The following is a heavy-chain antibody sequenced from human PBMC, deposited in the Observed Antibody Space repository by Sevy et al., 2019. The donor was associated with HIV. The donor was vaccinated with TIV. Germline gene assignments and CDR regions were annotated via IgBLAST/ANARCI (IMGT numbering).Heavy chain of an antibody. D-gene: IGHD2-2*01. J-gene: IGHJ6*03. CDR2: IRGELYGGTT. V-gene: IGHV3-49*04. Sequence: GGSLRLSCLTSGFNFGDYAMSWVRQAPEKGLECVAFIRGELYGGTTEYAASVKGRFIISRDDSKSLAYLQMNNLKTEDTAIYYCTRSRRMIVPAPSDDYYYMDVWGKGATVTVSS. CDR1: GFNFGDYA. CDR3: TRSRRMIVPAPSDDYYYMDV.